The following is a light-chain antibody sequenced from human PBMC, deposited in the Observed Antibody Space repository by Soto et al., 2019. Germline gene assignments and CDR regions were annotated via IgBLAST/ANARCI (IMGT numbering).Light chain of an antibody. J-gene: IGLJ1*01. CDR3: SSYTSSSTGV. CDR1: SSDVGGYNY. Sequence: QAVVTQPASVSGSPGQSITISCTGTSSDVGGYNYVSWYQQHPGKAPKLMIYDVSNRPSGVSNRFSGSKSGNTASLTISGLQAEDEADYYCSSYTSSSTGVFGTGTKGTVL. CDR2: DVS. V-gene: IGLV2-14*01.